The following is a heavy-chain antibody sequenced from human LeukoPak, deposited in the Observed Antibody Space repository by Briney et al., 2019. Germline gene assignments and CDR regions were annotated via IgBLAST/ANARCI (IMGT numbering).Heavy chain of an antibody. Sequence: PGGSLRLSCAASGFTFSSYSMNWVRQAPGKGLEWVSSISSSSSYIYYADSVRGRFTISRDNAKNSLYLQMNSLRAEDTAVYYCARSYYYDSSRYPFDPWGQGTLVTVSS. CDR2: ISSSSSYI. D-gene: IGHD3-22*01. V-gene: IGHV3-21*01. CDR1: GFTFSSYS. CDR3: ARSYYYDSSRYPFDP. J-gene: IGHJ5*02.